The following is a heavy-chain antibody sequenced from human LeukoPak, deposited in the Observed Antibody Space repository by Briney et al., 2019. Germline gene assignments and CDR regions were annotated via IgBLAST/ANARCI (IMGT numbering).Heavy chain of an antibody. Sequence: PGGSLRLSCAASGFTSSTYAMHWVRQAPGKGLEWVSYISSSSSTLYYADSVSGRFTISRDNAKKSLYLQMNSLRDEDTAVYYCAREIAVAGSFDDWGQGTLVTVSS. CDR3: AREIAVAGSFDD. J-gene: IGHJ4*02. D-gene: IGHD6-19*01. CDR2: ISSSSSTL. CDR1: GFTSSTYA. V-gene: IGHV3-48*02.